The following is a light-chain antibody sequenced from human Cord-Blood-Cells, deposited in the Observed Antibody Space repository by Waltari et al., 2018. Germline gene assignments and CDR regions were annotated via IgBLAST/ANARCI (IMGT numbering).Light chain of an antibody. CDR2: SNN. CDR1: RSNIGSNI. Sequence: QSVLTQPPSASGTPGQRVTISCSGTRSNIGSNIVNWFQQLPGTAPKLLIYSNNQRPSGVPDRFSGSKSGTSASLAISGLQSEDEADYYCAAWDDSLNGPVVFGGGTKLTVL. CDR3: AAWDDSLNGPVV. J-gene: IGLJ2*01. V-gene: IGLV1-44*01.